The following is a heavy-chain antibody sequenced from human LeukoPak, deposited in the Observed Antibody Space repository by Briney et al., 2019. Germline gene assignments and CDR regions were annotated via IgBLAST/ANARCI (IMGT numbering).Heavy chain of an antibody. CDR3: AKRQWLVQVDAFDI. CDR1: GGSISSSSYY. Sequence: SETLSLTCTVSGGSISSSSYYWGWIRQPPGKGLEWIGSIYYSGSTYYNPSLKSRVTISVDTSKNQFSLKLSSVTAADTAVYYCAKRQWLVQVDAFDIWGQGTMLTVSS. J-gene: IGHJ3*02. D-gene: IGHD6-19*01. V-gene: IGHV4-39*01. CDR2: IYYSGST.